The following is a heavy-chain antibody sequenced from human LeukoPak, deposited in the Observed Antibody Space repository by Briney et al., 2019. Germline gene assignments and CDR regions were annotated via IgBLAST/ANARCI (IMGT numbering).Heavy chain of an antibody. CDR2: IYYSGST. V-gene: IGHV4-59*01. D-gene: IGHD3-9*01. Sequence: RTSETLSLTCTVPGGSISSYYWSWIRQPPGKGLEWIGYIYYSGSTNYNPSLKSRVTISVDTSKNQFSLKLSSVTAADTAVYYCARHPKTGYYPNWYFDLWGRGTLVTVSS. J-gene: IGHJ2*01. CDR3: ARHPKTGYYPNWYFDL. CDR1: GGSISSYY.